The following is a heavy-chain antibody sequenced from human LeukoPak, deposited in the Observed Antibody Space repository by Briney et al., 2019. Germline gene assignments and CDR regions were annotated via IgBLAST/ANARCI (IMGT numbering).Heavy chain of an antibody. CDR1: GFTFRDDA. D-gene: IGHD1-26*01. CDR2: ISSSGANA. Sequence: PGGSLTLSCAASGFTFRDDAMTWVRQAPGKGLEWVSLISSSGANAYYADSVKGRFTISRDNSKNTLYLQMNNLRGEDTAEYYCAKDMELASWGQGTLVTASS. CDR3: AKDMELAS. J-gene: IGHJ5*02. V-gene: IGHV3-23*01.